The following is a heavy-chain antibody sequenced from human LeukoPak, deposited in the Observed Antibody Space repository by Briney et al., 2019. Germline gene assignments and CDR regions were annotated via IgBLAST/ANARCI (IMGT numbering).Heavy chain of an antibody. CDR3: AKAPRGYSYALGECNFDY. J-gene: IGHJ4*02. CDR2: ISSSGSYI. CDR1: GFTFSSYN. Sequence: GGSLRVSCAASGFTFSSYNMNWVRQAPGKGLEWVSSISSSGSYIYYADSLKGRFTISRDNSKNMLYLQMNSLRAEDTAVYYCAKAPRGYSYALGECNFDYWGQGTLVTVSS. V-gene: IGHV3-21*04. D-gene: IGHD5-18*01.